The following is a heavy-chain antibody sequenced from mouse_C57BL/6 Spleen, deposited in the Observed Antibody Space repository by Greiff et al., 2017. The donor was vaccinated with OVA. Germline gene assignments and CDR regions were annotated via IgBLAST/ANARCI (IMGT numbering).Heavy chain of an antibody. Sequence: EVQLQQSGPELVKPGASVKISCKASGYTFTDYYMNWVKQSHGKSLEWIGDINPNNGGTSYNQKFKGKATLTVDKSSSTAYMELRSLTSEDSAVYYCARPSSGFDYWGQGTTLTVSS. J-gene: IGHJ2*01. V-gene: IGHV1-26*01. CDR2: INPNNGGT. D-gene: IGHD1-1*01. CDR1: GYTFTDYY. CDR3: ARPSSGFDY.